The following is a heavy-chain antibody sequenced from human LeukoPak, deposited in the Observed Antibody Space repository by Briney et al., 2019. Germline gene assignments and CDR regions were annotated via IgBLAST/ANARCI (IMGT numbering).Heavy chain of an antibody. V-gene: IGHV3-53*01. J-gene: IGHJ4*02. D-gene: IGHD3-16*02. CDR3: ARDLSFDY. CDR1: GFTVSSNY. Sequence: GGSLRLSCAASGFTVSSNYMSWVRQAPGKGLEWVSVIYSAGSTYYADSVKGRFTISRDNSKNTLYLQMNSLRAENTAVYYCARDLSFDYWGQGTLVTVSS. CDR2: IYSAGST.